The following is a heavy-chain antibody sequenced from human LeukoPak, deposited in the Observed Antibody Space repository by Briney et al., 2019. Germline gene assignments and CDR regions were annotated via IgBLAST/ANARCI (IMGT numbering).Heavy chain of an antibody. CDR2: LSSSGSTI. Sequence: GGPLRLSCATSGFTFSDYYMSWIRQAPGKGLEWVSYLSSSGSTIYYADSVKGRFTISRDNAKNSLYLQMNSLRDEDTAFYYCAKASNSDSRFQHRGQGTLVTVSS. D-gene: IGHD4-11*01. CDR3: AKASNSDSRFQH. V-gene: IGHV3-11*04. CDR1: GFTFSDYY. J-gene: IGHJ1*01.